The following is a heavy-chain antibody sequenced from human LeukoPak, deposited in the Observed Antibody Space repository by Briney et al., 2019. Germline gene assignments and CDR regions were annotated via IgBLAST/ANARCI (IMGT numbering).Heavy chain of an antibody. CDR1: GFTFSSYA. Sequence: GGSLRLSCAASGFTFSSYAMHWVRQAPGKGLEWVAVISYDGSNKYYADSVKGRFTISRDNSKNTLYLQMNSLRAEDTAVYYCARDSDGYNGYFDYWGQGTLVTVSS. V-gene: IGHV3-30-3*01. J-gene: IGHJ4*02. D-gene: IGHD5-24*01. CDR2: ISYDGSNK. CDR3: ARDSDGYNGYFDY.